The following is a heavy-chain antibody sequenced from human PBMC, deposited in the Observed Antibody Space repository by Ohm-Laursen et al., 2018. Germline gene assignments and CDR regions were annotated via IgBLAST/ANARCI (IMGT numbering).Heavy chain of an antibody. CDR2: IIPIFGTA. Sequence: GASVKVSCKASGGTFSSYAISWVRQAPGQGLEWMGGIIPIFGTANYAQKFQGRVTITADESTSTAYMELSSLRSEDTAVYYCARDIPTTNGMDVWGQGTTVTVSS. CDR1: GGTFSSYA. D-gene: IGHD4-17*01. CDR3: ARDIPTTNGMDV. J-gene: IGHJ6*02. V-gene: IGHV1-69*13.